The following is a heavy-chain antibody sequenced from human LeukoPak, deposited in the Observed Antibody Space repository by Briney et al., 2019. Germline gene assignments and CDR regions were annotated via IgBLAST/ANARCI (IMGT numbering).Heavy chain of an antibody. Sequence: KPSETLSLTCTVSGGSVSSGSYYWSWIRQPPGKGLEWIGCIYYIGSTNYNPSLKSRVTISVDTSKNQSSLKLSSVTAADTAVYYCARDDLVVPAAMCYWGQGTLVTVSS. CDR3: ARDDLVVPAAMCY. J-gene: IGHJ4*02. D-gene: IGHD2-2*01. CDR1: GGSVSSGSYY. V-gene: IGHV4-61*01. CDR2: IYYIGST.